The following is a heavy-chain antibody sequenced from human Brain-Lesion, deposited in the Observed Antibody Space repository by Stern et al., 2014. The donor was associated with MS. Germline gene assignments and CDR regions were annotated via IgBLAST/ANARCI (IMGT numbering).Heavy chain of an antibody. J-gene: IGHJ6*02. D-gene: IGHD2-2*01. V-gene: IGHV4-61*02. Sequence: VQLVESDPGLVKPSQTLSLSCTVSGGSISSGGYYWSWIRQPAGKGLEWIGRIFNSGSTSYKPSLKSRVTISIDTSKNQFSLRLNSMTAADTAVYYCARGRVVPGFQYYATDVWGQGTTVIVSS. CDR3: ARGRVVPGFQYYATDV. CDR1: GGSISSGGYY. CDR2: IFNSGST.